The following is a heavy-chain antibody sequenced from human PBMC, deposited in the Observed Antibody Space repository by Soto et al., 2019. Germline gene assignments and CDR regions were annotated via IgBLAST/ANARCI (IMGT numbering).Heavy chain of an antibody. Sequence: DVQLLESGGGLVQPGGSLRLSCAASGFSFSKYAMIWVRQAPGKGQEWVSGITGSGGTIEYAASVKGRFTISRDTSKNTVDLQMNSLRAEDTAMYYCAKDAVPGDGLWLVADWCHGTLVTVS. J-gene: IGHJ4*01. CDR2: ITGSGGTI. CDR1: GFSFSKYA. D-gene: IGHD2-21*02. CDR3: AKDAVPGDGLWLVAD. V-gene: IGHV3-23*01.